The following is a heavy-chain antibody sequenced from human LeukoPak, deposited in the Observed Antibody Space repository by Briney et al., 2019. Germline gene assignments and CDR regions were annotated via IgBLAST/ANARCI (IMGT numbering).Heavy chain of an antibody. V-gene: IGHV1-46*01. CDR2: INPSRGST. Sequence: ASVKVSCKASEYTFTNYYMHWVRQAPGQGLEWMGIINPSRGSTSYAQKFRGRVTMTRDMSMSTVYMELTSLRSEDTAVYYCARDLRITIFGVVIPWAFDIWGQGTMVIVSS. D-gene: IGHD3-3*01. CDR3: ARDLRITIFGVVIPWAFDI. J-gene: IGHJ3*02. CDR1: EYTFTNYY.